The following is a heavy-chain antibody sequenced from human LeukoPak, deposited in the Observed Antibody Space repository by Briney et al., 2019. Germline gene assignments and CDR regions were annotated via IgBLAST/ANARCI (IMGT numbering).Heavy chain of an antibody. V-gene: IGHV3-74*03. CDR2: INSDGGSI. D-gene: IGHD7-27*01. J-gene: IGHJ4*02. Sequence: GGSLRLSCVASGFTFSRYWMHWVRQAPGKGLVWVSRINSDGGSITYADSVKGRFTISRDNAKNTLYLQMTSLRVEDTAAYYCGRGSGVADYWGQGALVTVSS. CDR1: GFTFSRYW. CDR3: GRGSGVADY.